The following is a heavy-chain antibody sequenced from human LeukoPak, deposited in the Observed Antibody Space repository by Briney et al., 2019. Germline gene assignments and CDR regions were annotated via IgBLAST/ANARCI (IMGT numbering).Heavy chain of an antibody. CDR2: ISASGGNT. V-gene: IGHV3-23*01. J-gene: IGHJ4*02. D-gene: IGHD2-8*01. Sequence: GGSLRLSCAASGLIFSGYGMSWVRQAPGKGLEWVSGISASGGNTKYADSVKGRFTISRDNSKNTLYLQMDSLRAEDTAVYYCAPECSNANRNPDYWGQGALVTVSS. CDR3: APECSNANRNPDY. CDR1: GLIFSGYG.